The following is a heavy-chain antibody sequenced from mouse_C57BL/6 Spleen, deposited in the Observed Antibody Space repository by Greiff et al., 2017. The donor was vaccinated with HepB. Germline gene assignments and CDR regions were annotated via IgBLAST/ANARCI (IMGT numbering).Heavy chain of an antibody. D-gene: IGHD2-3*01. CDR1: GFTFSNYW. V-gene: IGHV6-3*01. Sequence: EVHLVESGGGLVQPGGSMKLSCVASGFTFSNYWMNWVRQSPEKGLEWVARIRLKSDNYATHYAESVKGRFTISRDDSKSSVYLQMNNLRAEDTGIYYCTGLDGYSWFAYWGQGTLVTVSA. CDR3: TGLDGYSWFAY. CDR2: IRLKSDNYAT. J-gene: IGHJ3*01.